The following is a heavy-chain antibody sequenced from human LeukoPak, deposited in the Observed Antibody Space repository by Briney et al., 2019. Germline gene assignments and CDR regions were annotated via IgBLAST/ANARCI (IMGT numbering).Heavy chain of an antibody. CDR3: ARVRGLDFWSGYYAH. J-gene: IGHJ4*02. D-gene: IGHD3-3*01. Sequence: SETLSLTCVLYGGSFSGYYWSWIRQPPGKGLEWIGEINHSGSTNYNPSLKSRVTISVDTSKNQFSLKLSSVTAADTAVYYCARVRGLDFWSGYYAHWGQGTLVTVSS. CDR2: INHSGST. CDR1: GGSFSGYY. V-gene: IGHV4-34*01.